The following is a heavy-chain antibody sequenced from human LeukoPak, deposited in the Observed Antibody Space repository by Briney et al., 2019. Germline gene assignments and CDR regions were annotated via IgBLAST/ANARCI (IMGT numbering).Heavy chain of an antibody. J-gene: IGHJ6*03. V-gene: IGHV3-9*01. Sequence: PGGSLRLSCAASGFTFDDYAMHWVRQAPGKGLEWVSGISWNSGSIGYADSVKGRFTISRDNAKNSLYLQMNSLRAEDTALYYCARGGGSSSWLSYYYYYMDVWGKGTTVTVSS. D-gene: IGHD6-13*01. CDR1: GFTFDDYA. CDR2: ISWNSGSI. CDR3: ARGGGSSSWLSYYYYYMDV.